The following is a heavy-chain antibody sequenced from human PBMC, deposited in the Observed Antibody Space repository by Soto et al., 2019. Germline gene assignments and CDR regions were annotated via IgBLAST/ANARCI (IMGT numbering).Heavy chain of an antibody. V-gene: IGHV1-2*04. J-gene: IGHJ6*02. D-gene: IGHD2-15*01. Sequence: ASVKVTCKASGYTFTGYYMHWVRQAPGQGLEWMGWTNPNSGGTNYAQKFQGWVTMTRDTSISTAYMELSRLRSDDTAVYYCARGYCSGGSCYSDYYYGMDVWGQGTTVTVSS. CDR3: ARGYCSGGSCYSDYYYGMDV. CDR2: TNPNSGGT. CDR1: GYTFTGYY.